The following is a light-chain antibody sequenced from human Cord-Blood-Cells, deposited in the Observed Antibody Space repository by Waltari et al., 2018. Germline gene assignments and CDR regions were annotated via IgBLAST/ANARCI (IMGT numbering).Light chain of an antibody. V-gene: IGKV1-39*01. J-gene: IGKJ1*01. CDR3: QQSYSTPRT. Sequence: DIQMTQSPSSLSASVGDRVTITCLASQSISSYLNWYQQKPGKAPKLLIYAASSLQSGVPSRFSDSGSGTDFTLTISSLQPEDFATYYCQQSYSTPRTFGQGTKVEIK. CDR1: QSISSY. CDR2: AAS.